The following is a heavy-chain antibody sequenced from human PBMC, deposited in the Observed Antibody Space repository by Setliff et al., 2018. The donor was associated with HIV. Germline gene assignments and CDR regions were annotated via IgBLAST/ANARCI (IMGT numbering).Heavy chain of an antibody. CDR2: ISTTGST. V-gene: IGHV4-61*02. CDR1: GGSISSDGYY. D-gene: IGHD3-10*01. CDR3: ARDRRYYGSGSYPPFYYYYMDV. J-gene: IGHJ6*03. Sequence: SETLSLTCTVSGGSISSDGYYWSWIRQPAGKGLEWIGRISTTGSTNSTPSLKSRVTISVDTSKNQFSLKLSSVTAADTAVYFCARDRRYYGSGSYPPFYYYYMDVWGKGTTVTVSS.